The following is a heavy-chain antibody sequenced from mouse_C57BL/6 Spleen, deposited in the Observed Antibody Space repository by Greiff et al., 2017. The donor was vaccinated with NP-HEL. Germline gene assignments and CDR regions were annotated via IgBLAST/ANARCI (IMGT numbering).Heavy chain of an antibody. CDR2: ISDGGSYT. D-gene: IGHD2-3*01. J-gene: IGHJ2*01. Sequence: VPLVESGGGLVKPGGSLKLSCAASGFTFSSYAMSWVRQTPEKRLEWVATISDGGSYTYYPDNVKGRFTISRDNAKNNLYLQLSHLKSEDTAMYYCARGLLDYWGQGTTLTVSS. CDR1: GFTFSSYA. V-gene: IGHV5-4*01. CDR3: ARGLLDY.